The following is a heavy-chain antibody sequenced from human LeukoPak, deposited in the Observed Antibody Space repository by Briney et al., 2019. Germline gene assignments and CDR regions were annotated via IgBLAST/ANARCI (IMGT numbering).Heavy chain of an antibody. V-gene: IGHV3-23*01. CDR3: AKSYNGYESKPDY. CDR2: ISSSGTDT. J-gene: IGHJ4*02. D-gene: IGHD5-12*01. Sequence: PGGSLRLSCAASGFTFSSYAMNWVRQAPGKGLEWVSTISSSGTDTYYADSVRGRFTISRDSSKNTLYLQMNSLRAEDTAVYYCAKSYNGYESKPDYWGQGTLVTVSS. CDR1: GFTFSSYA.